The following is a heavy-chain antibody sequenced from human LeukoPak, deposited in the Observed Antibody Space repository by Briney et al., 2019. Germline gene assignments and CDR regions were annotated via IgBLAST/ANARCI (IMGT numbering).Heavy chain of an antibody. D-gene: IGHD6-13*01. V-gene: IGHV3-23*01. Sequence: PGGSLRLSCAASGFTFSSYAMSWVHQAPGKGLEWVSAISGSGGSTYYADSVKGRFTISRDNSKNALYLQMNSLRAEDTAVYYCGRAAKRLWYFDLWGRGTLVTVSS. CDR1: GFTFSSYA. CDR2: ISGSGGST. CDR3: GRAAKRLWYFDL. J-gene: IGHJ2*01.